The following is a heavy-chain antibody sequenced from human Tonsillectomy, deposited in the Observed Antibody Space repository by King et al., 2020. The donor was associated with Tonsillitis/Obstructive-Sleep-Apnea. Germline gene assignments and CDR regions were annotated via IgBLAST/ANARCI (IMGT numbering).Heavy chain of an antibody. CDR3: ASPHATAMGTFDY. Sequence: VQLPQWGAGLLKPSETLSLTCAVYGGSFSGYYWSWIRQPPGKGLEWIGEINHSGSTNYNPSLKSRVTISVDTSKNQFSLKLSSVTAADTAVYYCASPHATAMGTFDYWGQGTLVTVSS. CDR2: INHSGST. D-gene: IGHD5-18*01. CDR1: GGSFSGYY. J-gene: IGHJ4*02. V-gene: IGHV4-34*01.